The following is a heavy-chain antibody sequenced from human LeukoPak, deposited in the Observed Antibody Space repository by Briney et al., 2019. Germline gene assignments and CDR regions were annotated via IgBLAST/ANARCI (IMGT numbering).Heavy chain of an antibody. CDR2: ISGNNGNT. CDR1: GYTFTSYG. CDR3: ARDYLIGYRQDY. J-gene: IGHJ4*02. Sequence: GASVKVSCKASGYTFTSYGISWVRQAPGQGLEWMGWISGNNGNTNYAQKLQGRVTMTTDTSTSTAYMDLRSLRSDDTAVYYCARDYLIGYRQDYWGQGTLVTVSP. D-gene: IGHD3-9*01. V-gene: IGHV1-18*01.